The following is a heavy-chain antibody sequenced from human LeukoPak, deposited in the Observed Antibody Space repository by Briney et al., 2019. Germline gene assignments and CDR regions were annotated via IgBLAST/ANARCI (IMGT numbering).Heavy chain of an antibody. CDR3: ARDRFGYYDSSGYGDY. CDR2: IYSGGST. D-gene: IGHD3-22*01. J-gene: IGHJ4*02. CDR1: GFTVSSNY. V-gene: IGHV3-66*01. Sequence: GGSLRLSCAASGFTVSSNYMSWVRQAPGKGLEWVSVIYSGGSTYYADSVKGRFTISRDNSKNTLYLQMNSLRAEDTAVYYCARDRFGYYDSSGYGDYWGQGILVTVSS.